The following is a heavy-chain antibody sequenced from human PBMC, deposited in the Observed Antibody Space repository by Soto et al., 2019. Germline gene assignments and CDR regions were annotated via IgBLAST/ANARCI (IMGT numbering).Heavy chain of an antibody. CDR1: GFTFSSYA. CDR3: ARGDLEPGYDYIWGSYRPYYFDY. D-gene: IGHD3-16*02. J-gene: IGHJ4*02. Sequence: GGSLRLSCAASGFTFSSYAMHWVRQAPGKGLEYVSAISSNGGSTYYANSVKGRFTISRDNSKNTLYLQMGSLRAEDMAVYYCARGDLEPGYDYIWGSYRPYYFDYWGQGTLVTVSS. V-gene: IGHV3-64*01. CDR2: ISSNGGST.